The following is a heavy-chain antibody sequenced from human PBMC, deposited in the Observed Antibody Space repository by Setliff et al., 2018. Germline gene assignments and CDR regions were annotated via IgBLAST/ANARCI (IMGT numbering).Heavy chain of an antibody. J-gene: IGHJ6*02. D-gene: IGHD5-18*01. CDR2: IDHSGRT. Sequence: SETLSLTCPVYGASFSNYYWGWVRQPPEERLEWIGEIDHSGRTKYNPSLKGRVTISVDTSKNQFALNLRSVTAADSAVYYCARDRTAYSYGLDVWGQGTTVTVSS. CDR3: ARDRTAYSYGLDV. V-gene: IGHV4-34*01. CDR1: GASFSNYY.